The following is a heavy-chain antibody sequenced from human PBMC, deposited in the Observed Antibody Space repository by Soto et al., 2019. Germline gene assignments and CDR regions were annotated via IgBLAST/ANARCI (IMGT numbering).Heavy chain of an antibody. CDR2: ICGYHGAT. V-gene: IGHV1-18*01. CDR3: GRVRSGSTPIDF. CDR1: GYAFTTSD. D-gene: IGHD6-25*01. Sequence: ASVKVSGKASGYAFTTSDMSWERQPPGQGPEWMGWICGYHGATTYAQRPQGRVTMTIDTSTSTAYMELWNLKSGDTATYYCGRVRSGSTPIDFCVRRTLGAVSS. J-gene: IGHJ4*02.